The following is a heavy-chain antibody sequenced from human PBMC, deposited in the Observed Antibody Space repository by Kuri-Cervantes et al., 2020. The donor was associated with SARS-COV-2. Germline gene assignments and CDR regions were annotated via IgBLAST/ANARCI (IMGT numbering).Heavy chain of an antibody. CDR1: GFTFSSYS. D-gene: IGHD5-12*01. J-gene: IGHJ5*02. CDR3: ARGGYSGYEGWFDP. CDR2: INHSGST. Sequence: SQTLSLTCAASGFTFSSYSMNWVRQPPGKGLEWIGEINHSGSTNYNPSLKSRVTISVDTSKNQFSLKLSSVTAADTAVYYCARGGYSGYEGWFDPWGQGTLVTVSS. V-gene: IGHV4-34*01.